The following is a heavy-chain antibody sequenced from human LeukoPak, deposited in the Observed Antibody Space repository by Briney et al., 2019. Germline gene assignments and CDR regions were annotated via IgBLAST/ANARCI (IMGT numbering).Heavy chain of an antibody. CDR1: GGSISSSSYY. CDR3: ARQIITMVRGVIITRYFDY. CDR2: IYYSGST. J-gene: IGHJ4*02. Sequence: SETLSLTCTVSGGSISSSSYYWGWIRQPPGMGLEWIGSIYYSGSTYYNPSLKSRVTISVDTSKNQFSLKLSSVTAADTAVYYCARQIITMVRGVIITRYFDYWGQGTLVTVSS. V-gene: IGHV4-39*01. D-gene: IGHD3-10*01.